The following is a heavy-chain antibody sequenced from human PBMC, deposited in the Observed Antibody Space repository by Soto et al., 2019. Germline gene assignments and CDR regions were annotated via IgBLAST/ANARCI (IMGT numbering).Heavy chain of an antibody. CDR3: AREGDVPYYYYGMDV. D-gene: IGHD2-21*02. J-gene: IGHJ6*02. CDR1: GYTFTRYG. Sequence: QVHLVQSGAEVKKPGASVKVSCKTSGYTFTRYGISWVRQAPGQGLEWMGWISGYDGRTNFAQKVQDRVTMTTDTSTSTVYMELRSLSSDDTAVYHCAREGDVPYYYYGMDVWGQGTTVTVSS. V-gene: IGHV1-18*01. CDR2: ISGYDGRT.